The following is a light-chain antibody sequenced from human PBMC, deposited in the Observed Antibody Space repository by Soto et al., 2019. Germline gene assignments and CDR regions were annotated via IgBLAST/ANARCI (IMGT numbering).Light chain of an antibody. V-gene: IGKV3-15*01. Sequence: EIVMTQSPATLPVSPGERATLSCRASQSVSSNLAWYQQKPGQAPRLLIYGASTRATGIPARFSGSGSGTEFTLTISSLQSEDFAVYYCQQYNNWQWTFGQGTKVEIK. CDR3: QQYNNWQWT. CDR2: GAS. J-gene: IGKJ1*01. CDR1: QSVSSN.